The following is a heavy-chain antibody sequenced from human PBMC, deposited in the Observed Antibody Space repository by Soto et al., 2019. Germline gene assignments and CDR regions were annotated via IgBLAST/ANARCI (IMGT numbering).Heavy chain of an antibody. CDR3: ARIWGLDAFDI. D-gene: IGHD3-16*01. CDR1: GGSISSYY. CDR2: IYYSGST. J-gene: IGHJ3*02. Sequence: QVQLQESGPGLVKPSETLSLTCTVSGGSISSYYWSWIRQPPGKGLEWIGYIYYSGSTNYNPSLKSRVTISVDTSKNQFSLKLSSVTAADMAVYYCARIWGLDAFDIWGQGTMVTVSS. V-gene: IGHV4-59*08.